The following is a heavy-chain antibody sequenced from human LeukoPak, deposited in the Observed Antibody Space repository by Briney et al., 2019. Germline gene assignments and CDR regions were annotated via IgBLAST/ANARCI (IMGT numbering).Heavy chain of an antibody. Sequence: ASMKVSRKASGYTFTDYYMHWVRQAPGQGLEWMGWINPNSGDTKYAQKFQGWVTMTRDTSISTAYMELSRLTSDDTAVYYCASDRSYDKGPLDYWGQGTLVTVSS. CDR3: ASDRSYDKGPLDY. J-gene: IGHJ4*02. V-gene: IGHV1-2*04. CDR2: INPNSGDT. D-gene: IGHD3-22*01. CDR1: GYTFTDYY.